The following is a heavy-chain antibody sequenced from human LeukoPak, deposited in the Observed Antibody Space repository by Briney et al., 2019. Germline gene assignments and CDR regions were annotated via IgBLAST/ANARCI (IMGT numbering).Heavy chain of an antibody. Sequence: ASVKVSCKASGYTFTGYYMHWVRQAPGQGLEWMGRINPNSGGTNYAQKFQGRVTMTRDTSISTAYMELSRLRSDDTAVYYCARARDGYNYWFDSWGQGTLVTVSS. J-gene: IGHJ5*01. V-gene: IGHV1-2*06. CDR1: GYTFTGYY. D-gene: IGHD5-24*01. CDR3: ARARDGYNYWFDS. CDR2: INPNSGGT.